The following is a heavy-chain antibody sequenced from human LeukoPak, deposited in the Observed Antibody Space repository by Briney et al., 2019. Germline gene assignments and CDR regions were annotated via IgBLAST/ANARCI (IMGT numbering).Heavy chain of an antibody. CDR3: ARSNTEMATV. D-gene: IGHD5-24*01. J-gene: IGHJ4*02. CDR2: INPNSGGT. Sequence: ASVKVSCKASGYTFTSYGISWVRQAPGQGLEWMGWINPNSGGTNYAQKFQGRVTMTRDTSISTAYMELSRLRSDDTAVYYCARSNTEMATVWGQGTLVTVSS. V-gene: IGHV1-2*02. CDR1: GYTFTSYG.